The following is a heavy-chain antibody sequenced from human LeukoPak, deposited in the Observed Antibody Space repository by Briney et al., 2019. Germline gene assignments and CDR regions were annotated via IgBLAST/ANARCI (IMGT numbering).Heavy chain of an antibody. D-gene: IGHD2-2*01. J-gene: IGHJ4*02. CDR3: ARLLGYCSSTSCYLFFDY. Sequence: SETLSLTCTVSGGSISSSSCYWGWIRQPPGKGLEWIGSIYYSGSTYYNPSLKSRVTISVDTSKNQFSLKLSSVTAADTAVYYCARLLGYCSSTSCYLFFDYWGQGTLVTVSS. CDR2: IYYSGST. CDR1: GGSISSSSCY. V-gene: IGHV4-39*01.